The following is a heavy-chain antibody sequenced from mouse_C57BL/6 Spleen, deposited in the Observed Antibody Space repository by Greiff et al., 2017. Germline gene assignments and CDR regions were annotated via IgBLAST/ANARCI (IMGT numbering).Heavy chain of an antibody. CDR2: IDPSDSYT. D-gene: IGHD3-2*02. CDR3: ARRAQAPWFAY. J-gene: IGHJ3*01. V-gene: IGHV1-69*01. Sequence: QVQLQQPGAELVMPGASVKLSCKASGYTFTSYWMHWVKQRPGQGLEWIGEIDPSDSYTNYNQKFKGKSTLTVDKSSSPAYMQLSSLTSEDSAVYYFARRAQAPWFAYWGQGTLVTVSA. CDR1: GYTFTSYW.